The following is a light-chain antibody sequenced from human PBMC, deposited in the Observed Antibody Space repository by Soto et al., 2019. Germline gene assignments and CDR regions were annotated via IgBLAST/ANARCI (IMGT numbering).Light chain of an antibody. Sequence: DIQMTQSPSTLSASVGDRVTITCRASQSISSWLAWYQQKPGQAPNLLIYDASSLESGVPSRFSGSGSGTEFTLTISSLQPDDFATYYCQQYNSYWWTFGQGTKVDIK. V-gene: IGKV1-5*01. CDR1: QSISSW. CDR3: QQYNSYWWT. CDR2: DAS. J-gene: IGKJ1*01.